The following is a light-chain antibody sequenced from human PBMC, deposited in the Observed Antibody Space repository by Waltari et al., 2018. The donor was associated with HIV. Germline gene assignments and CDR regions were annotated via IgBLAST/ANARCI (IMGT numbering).Light chain of an antibody. CDR2: RAS. CDR3: QQYNNWPLT. J-gene: IGKJ4*01. CDR1: QSITNNN. Sequence: ELLMTQSPATLSVSPGERATLSCGASQSITNNNLAWYQQKPGQAPRPLNYRASTRATGIPARFSGSGSGTQFTLTISSLQSEDFAVYYCQQYNNWPLTFGGGTKVEIK. V-gene: IGKV3-15*01.